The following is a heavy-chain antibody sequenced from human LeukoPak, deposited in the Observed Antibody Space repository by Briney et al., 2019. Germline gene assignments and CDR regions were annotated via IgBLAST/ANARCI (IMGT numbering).Heavy chain of an antibody. Sequence: GGSLRLSCAASGFTFSNFWMSWVRQAPGKGLEWVAKIKQDGSEIYFVDSVKGRFTISRDNAKNSLYLQMNGLRAEDTAVYYCARDVGAHDYRGQGTLVTVSS. D-gene: IGHD1-26*01. CDR1: GFTFSNFW. V-gene: IGHV3-7*01. J-gene: IGHJ4*02. CDR3: ARDVGAHDY. CDR2: IKQDGSEI.